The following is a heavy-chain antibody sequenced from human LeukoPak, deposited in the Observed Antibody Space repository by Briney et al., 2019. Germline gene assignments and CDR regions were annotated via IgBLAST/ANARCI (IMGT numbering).Heavy chain of an antibody. CDR2: ITKNGDTT. J-gene: IGHJ6*02. D-gene: IGHD4-23*01. CDR3: TKNYCGRFCSAV. V-gene: IGHV3-23*01. CDR1: GFSFSAFG. Sequence: GGSLRLSCAASGFSFSAFGMNWVRQAPGKGLEWVSTITKNGDTTYYVDSVKGRFTISRDNSKNTLYLQMNSLRAEDTAKYYCTKNYCGRFCSAVWGQGTTVIVSS.